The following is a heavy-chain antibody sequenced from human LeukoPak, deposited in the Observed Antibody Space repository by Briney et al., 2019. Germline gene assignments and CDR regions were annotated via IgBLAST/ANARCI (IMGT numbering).Heavy chain of an antibody. D-gene: IGHD2-2*01. V-gene: IGHV3-7*01. CDR1: GFTFSSYW. J-gene: IGHJ5*02. CDR3: ARVGLGYCSSTSCHNWFDP. Sequence: PGGSLRLSCAASGFTFSSYWMNWVRQAPGKGLEWVANIKQDGSEKFYVDSVKGRFTISRDNAKNTLYLQMNSMRAEETSVYYCARVGLGYCSSTSCHNWFDPWRRGTLVTVSS. CDR2: IKQDGSEK.